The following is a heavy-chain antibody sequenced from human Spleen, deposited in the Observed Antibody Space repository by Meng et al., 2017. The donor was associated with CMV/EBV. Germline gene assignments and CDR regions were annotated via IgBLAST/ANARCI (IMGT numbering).Heavy chain of an antibody. Sequence: GESLKISCAASGFTFSSYAMHWVRQAPGKGLEWVAVISYDGSNKYYADSVKGRFTISRDNSKNTLYLQMDSLSAEDTAVYYCARDRGVFDHWGQGTLVTVSS. CDR3: ARDRGVFDH. CDR2: ISYDGSNK. J-gene: IGHJ4*02. V-gene: IGHV3-30-3*01. CDR1: GFTFSSYA.